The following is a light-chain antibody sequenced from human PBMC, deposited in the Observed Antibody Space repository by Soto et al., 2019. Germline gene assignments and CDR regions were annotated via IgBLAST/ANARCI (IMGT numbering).Light chain of an antibody. CDR2: EVS. J-gene: IGLJ2*01. CDR1: GSDVGGYKY. V-gene: IGLV2-14*01. CDR3: SSYTSISTLV. Sequence: QSVLTQSASVSGSPGQSITISCTGTGSDVGGYKYVSWYQQHPGKAPNLMIYEVSNRPSGVSNRFSGSKSGNTASLTISGLQAEDEADYYCSSYTSISTLVFGGGTKLTGL.